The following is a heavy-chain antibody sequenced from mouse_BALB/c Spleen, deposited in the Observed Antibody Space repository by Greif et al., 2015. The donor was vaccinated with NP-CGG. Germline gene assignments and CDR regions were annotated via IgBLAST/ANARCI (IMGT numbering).Heavy chain of an antibody. CDR1: GYTFTSYT. Sequence: VMLVESGAELARPGASVKMSCKASGYTFTSYTMHWVKQRPGQGLEWIGYINPSSGYTNYNQKFKDKATLTADKSSSTAYMQLSSLTSEDSAVYYCARRGYDGFYYFDYWGQGTTLTVSS. CDR2: INPSSGYT. CDR3: ARRGYDGFYYFDY. J-gene: IGHJ2*01. V-gene: IGHV1-4*01. D-gene: IGHD2-14*01.